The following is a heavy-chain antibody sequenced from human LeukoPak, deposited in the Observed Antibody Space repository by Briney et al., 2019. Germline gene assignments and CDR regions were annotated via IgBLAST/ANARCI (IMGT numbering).Heavy chain of an antibody. CDR2: ISYDGSNK. D-gene: IGHD2-2*01. CDR3: AREPDIVVVPAASLDY. V-gene: IGHV3-30-3*01. J-gene: IGHJ4*02. Sequence: PGRSLRLSCAASGFTFSSYAMHWVRQAPGKGLEWVAVISYDGSNKYYADSVKGRFTISRDNSKNTLYLQMNSLRAEDTAVYYCAREPDIVVVPAASLDYWGRGTLVTVSS. CDR1: GFTFSSYA.